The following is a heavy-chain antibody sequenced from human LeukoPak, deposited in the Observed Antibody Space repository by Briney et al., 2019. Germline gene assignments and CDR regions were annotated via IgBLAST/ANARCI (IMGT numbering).Heavy chain of an antibody. CDR1: GYTFTGYY. J-gene: IGHJ4*02. D-gene: IGHD2-2*01. CDR3: ARERREQLLPPYTRSVTYFDY. V-gene: IGHV1-2*02. CDR2: INPNSGGT. Sequence: GASVKVSCKASGYTFTGYYMHWVRQAPGQGLEWMGWINPNSGGTNYAQKFQGRVTMTRDTSISTAYMELSRLRSDDTAVYYCARERREQLLPPYTRSVTYFDYWGQGTLVTVSS.